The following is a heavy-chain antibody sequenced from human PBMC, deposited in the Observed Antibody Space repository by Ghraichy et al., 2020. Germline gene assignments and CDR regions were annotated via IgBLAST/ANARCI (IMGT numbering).Heavy chain of an antibody. CDR2: ISSSSTI. V-gene: IGHV3-48*02. J-gene: IGHJ4*02. CDR3: ARRGYSYGSNDY. CDR1: GFTFSSYS. Sequence: LSLTCAASGFTFSSYSMNWVRQAPGKGLEWVSYISSSSTIYYADSVKGRFTISRDNAKNSLYLQMNSLRDEDTAVYYCARRGYSYGSNDYWGQGTLVTVSS. D-gene: IGHD5-18*01.